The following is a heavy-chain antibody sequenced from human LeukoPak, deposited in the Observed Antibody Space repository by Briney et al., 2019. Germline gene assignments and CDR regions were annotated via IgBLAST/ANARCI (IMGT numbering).Heavy chain of an antibody. CDR2: IYYSGST. V-gene: IGHV4-39*01. J-gene: IGHJ5*02. CDR1: GGSISSSSYY. CDR3: ARLRGPNWFDP. D-gene: IGHD3-10*01. Sequence: SETLSLTCTVSGGSISSSSYYWGWIRQPPGKGLEWIGSIYYSGSTYYNPSLKSRVTISVDTSKNQFSLKLSSVTAADTAVYYCARLRGPNWFDPRGQGTLVTVSS.